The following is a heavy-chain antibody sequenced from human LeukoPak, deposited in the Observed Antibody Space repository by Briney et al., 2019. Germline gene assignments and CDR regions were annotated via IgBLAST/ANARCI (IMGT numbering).Heavy chain of an antibody. J-gene: IGHJ4*02. CDR2: INHSGST. V-gene: IGHV4-34*01. D-gene: IGHD3-16*02. CDR1: GGSFSGYY. CDR3: AATYYDYVWGSYRYLVYFDY. Sequence: PSETLSLTCAVYGGSFSGYYWSWIRQPPGKGLEWTGEINHSGSTNYNPSLKSRVTISVDTSKNQFSLRLSSVTAADTAVYYCAATYYDYVWGSYRYLVYFDYWGQGTLVTVSS.